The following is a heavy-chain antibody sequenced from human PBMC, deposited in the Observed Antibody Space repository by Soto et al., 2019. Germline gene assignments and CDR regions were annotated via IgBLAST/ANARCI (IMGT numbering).Heavy chain of an antibody. D-gene: IGHD3-16*01. CDR3: ATGEGGKYYFDY. CDR1: GYTLTELS. Sequence: EASVKVSCKVSGYTLTELSMHWVRQAPGKGLEWMGGFDPEDGETIYAQKFQGRVTMTEDTSTDTAYMELSSLRSEDTAVYYCATGEGGKYYFDYWGQGTLVTVSS. V-gene: IGHV1-24*01. J-gene: IGHJ4*02. CDR2: FDPEDGET.